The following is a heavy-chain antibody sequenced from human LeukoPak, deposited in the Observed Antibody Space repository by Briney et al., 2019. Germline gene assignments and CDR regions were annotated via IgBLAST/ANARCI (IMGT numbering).Heavy chain of an antibody. J-gene: IGHJ3*02. V-gene: IGHV4-59*01. Sequence: SETLSLTCTVSGGSISSYYWSWIRQPPGKGLEWIGYIYYSGSTNYNPSLKSRVTISVDTSKNQFSLKLSSVTAADTAVYYCARDSDILTGRHAFDIWGQGTMVTVSS. CDR3: ARDSDILTGRHAFDI. D-gene: IGHD3-9*01. CDR2: IYYSGST. CDR1: GGSISSYY.